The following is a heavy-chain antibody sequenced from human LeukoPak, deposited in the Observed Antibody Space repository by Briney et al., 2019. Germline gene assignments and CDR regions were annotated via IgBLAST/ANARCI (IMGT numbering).Heavy chain of an antibody. CDR3: ARGRGQLYYSLPDPAHGMDV. D-gene: IGHD1-26*01. CDR1: GYTFTAYY. CDR2: INLNNGGT. J-gene: IGHJ6*02. V-gene: IGHV1-2*04. Sequence: ASMKVSCKASGYTFTAYYMHWVRQAPGQGLEWMGWINLNNGGTNYAQKFQGWVTMTRDTSISTAYMELSRLRSDDTAVYYCARGRGQLYYSLPDPAHGMDVWGQGTTVTVSS.